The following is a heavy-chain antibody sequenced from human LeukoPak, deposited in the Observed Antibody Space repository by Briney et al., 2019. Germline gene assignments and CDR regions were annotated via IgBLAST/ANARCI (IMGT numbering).Heavy chain of an antibody. CDR2: INTDGNTI. D-gene: IGHD1-26*01. V-gene: IGHV3-74*01. J-gene: IGHJ4*02. CDR1: GFTFSDYW. CDR3: ARARVGYYRFDY. Sequence: GRSLRLSCAASGFTFSDYWIHWVRQAPGKGLVWVSRINTDGNTINYADSVEGRFTISRDNAKNTLYLQMNSLRAEDTAVYYCARARVGYYRFDYWGQGTLVTVSS.